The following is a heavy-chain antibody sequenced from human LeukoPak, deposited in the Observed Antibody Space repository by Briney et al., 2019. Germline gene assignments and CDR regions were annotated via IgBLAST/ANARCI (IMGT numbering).Heavy chain of an antibody. D-gene: IGHD6-19*01. CDR1: GFSFSSYG. J-gene: IGHJ6*02. Sequence: GGSLRLSCAASGFSFSSYGMHWVRQAPAKGLEWVAAIWYDGSNKFYANSVKGRFTISRDNSKNTLYLQMNILRAEDTAVYFCARIAVADEYYYYTMDVWGQGTPVTVS. V-gene: IGHV3-33*01. CDR3: ARIAVADEYYYYTMDV. CDR2: IWYDGSNK.